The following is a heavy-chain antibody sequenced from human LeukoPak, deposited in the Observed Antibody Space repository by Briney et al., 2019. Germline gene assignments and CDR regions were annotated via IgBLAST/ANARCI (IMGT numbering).Heavy chain of an antibody. CDR1: GFTFSSYG. Sequence: PGGSLRLSCAASGFTFSSYGMHWVRQAPGKGLEWVAFIRYDGSNKYYADSVKGRFTISRDNSKNTLYLQMNSLRAEDTAVYHCAKVLASGYDSRWAFDIWGQGTMVTVSS. V-gene: IGHV3-30*02. J-gene: IGHJ3*02. CDR3: AKVLASGYDSRWAFDI. CDR2: IRYDGSNK. D-gene: IGHD5-12*01.